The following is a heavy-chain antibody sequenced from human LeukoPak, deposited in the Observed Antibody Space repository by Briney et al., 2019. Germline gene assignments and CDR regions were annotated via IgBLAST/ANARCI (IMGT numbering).Heavy chain of an antibody. CDR3: ARRAGAYSHPYDY. CDR1: GVTFDDYG. D-gene: IGHD4/OR15-4a*01. V-gene: IGHV3-53*01. J-gene: IGHJ4*02. Sequence: GGSLRLSCAASGVTFDDYGMSWVRQAPGKGLERVSFIYSDNTHYSDSVQGRFTISRDHSKNTLYLQMNSLRAEDTAVYYCARRAGAYSHPYDYWGQGTLVTVSS. CDR2: IYSDNT.